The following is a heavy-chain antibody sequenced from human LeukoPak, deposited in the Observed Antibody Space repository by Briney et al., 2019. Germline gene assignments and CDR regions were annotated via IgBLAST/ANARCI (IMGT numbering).Heavy chain of an antibody. CDR3: AKHLYSNSPIHIGCRQFDP. CDR2: FYYGGTT. V-gene: IGHV4-39*01. J-gene: IGHJ5*02. Sequence: PSETLSLTCTVSGGSISSSSYYWGWLRQPPGKGLEWIGTFYYGGTTYYNPSLKRRVTISVDTTNHHFSLKSSSVTAADTAVYYCAKHLYSNSPIHIGCRQFDPWGQGTLVTVSS. CDR1: GGSISSSSYY. D-gene: IGHD4-11*01.